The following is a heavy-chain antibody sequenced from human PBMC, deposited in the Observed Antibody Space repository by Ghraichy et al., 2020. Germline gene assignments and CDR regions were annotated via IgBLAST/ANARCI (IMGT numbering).Heavy chain of an antibody. CDR1: GFTFSNYA. D-gene: IGHD6-13*01. CDR3: AKVGREYSSRWNWTPGVYWYFDL. V-gene: IGHV3-23*01. CDR2: ISGSGGIT. J-gene: IGHJ2*01. Sequence: GGSLRLSCAASGFTFSNYAMSWVRQAPGKGLEWVSGISGSGGITYYADSVKGRFTISRDNPKHTLYLQMNNLRAEDTAVYYCAKVGREYSSRWNWTPGVYWYFDLGGRCTLITVSS.